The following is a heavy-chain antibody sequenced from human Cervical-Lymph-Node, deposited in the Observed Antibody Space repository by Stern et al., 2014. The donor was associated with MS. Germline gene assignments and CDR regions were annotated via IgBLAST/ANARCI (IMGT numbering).Heavy chain of an antibody. V-gene: IGHV1-69*01. CDR3: ARGWSYDILTAYSY. CDR2: IIPIFGTA. Sequence: QVQLVQSGAEVQKPGSSVQVSCKASGGTFSNYAISWGRQAPGHGLEWMGGIIPIFGTANYAQKFQGRVTITADESTSTAYMELSSLRSEDTALYYCARGWSYDILTAYSYWGQGTLVTVSS. CDR1: GGTFSNYA. D-gene: IGHD3-9*01. J-gene: IGHJ4*02.